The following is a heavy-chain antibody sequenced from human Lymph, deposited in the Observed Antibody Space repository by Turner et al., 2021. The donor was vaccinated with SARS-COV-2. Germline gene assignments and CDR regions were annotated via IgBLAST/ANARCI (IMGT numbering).Heavy chain of an antibody. V-gene: IGHV3-53*04. CDR2: IYSGGTT. D-gene: IGHD5-18*01. Sequence: EVQLVESGGGLVQHEGSLRLSCAASGLTGSSNYRSWVRQAPGKGLEWVSVIYSGGTTYYADSVKGRFTISRHNSKNTLYLQMNSLRAEDTAVYYCARDLDTAGGMDVWGQGTTVTVSS. J-gene: IGHJ6*02. CDR3: ARDLDTAGGMDV. CDR1: GLTGSSNY.